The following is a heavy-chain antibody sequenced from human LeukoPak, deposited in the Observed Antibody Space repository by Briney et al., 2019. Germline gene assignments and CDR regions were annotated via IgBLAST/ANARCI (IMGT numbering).Heavy chain of an antibody. D-gene: IGHD1-26*01. J-gene: IGHJ4*02. CDR2: IRQDGGEI. Sequence: RGSLRLSCAASGFTFSSYWMAWVRQAPGKGLEWVANIRQDGGEIYYVDSVKGRFILSRDNAKNSLYSEMNSLRDEDTAVYYCARDKIVGATNFDSWGQGTLVTVSS. CDR1: GFTFSSYW. V-gene: IGHV3-7*01. CDR3: ARDKIVGATNFDS.